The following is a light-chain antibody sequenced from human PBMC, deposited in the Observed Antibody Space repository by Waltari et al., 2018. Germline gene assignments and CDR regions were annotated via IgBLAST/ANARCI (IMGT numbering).Light chain of an antibody. V-gene: IGKV3-11*01. Sequence: EIVLTQSPATLSLSPGESATLSCRASQSVSSYLAWYQQKPGQAPRLLIYDASNRATGIPARFSGSGSGTDFTLTISSLEPEDFAVYYCQQRSILITFGQGTRLEIK. CDR1: QSVSSY. CDR3: QQRSILIT. CDR2: DAS. J-gene: IGKJ5*01.